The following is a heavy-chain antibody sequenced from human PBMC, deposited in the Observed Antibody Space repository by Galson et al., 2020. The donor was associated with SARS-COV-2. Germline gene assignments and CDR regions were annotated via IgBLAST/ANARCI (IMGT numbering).Heavy chain of an antibody. CDR3: ARCPVDYGDYTTYYGMDV. V-gene: IGHV2-70*01. D-gene: IGHD4-17*01. CDR2: IDWVDDK. CDR1: GFSLSTSGMC. J-gene: IGHJ6*02. Sequence: SGPTLVKPTQTLTLTCTFSGFSLSTSGMCVSWIRQPPGKALEWLALIDWVDDKYYSTSLKTRLTISKDTSKNQVVLTMTNMDPVDTATYYCARCPVDYGDYTTYYGMDVWGQGTTVTVSS.